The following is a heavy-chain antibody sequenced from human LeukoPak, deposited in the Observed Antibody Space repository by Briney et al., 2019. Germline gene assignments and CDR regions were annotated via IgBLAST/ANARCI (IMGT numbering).Heavy chain of an antibody. CDR3: ARGWSSGWYGVNWFDP. Sequence: SETLSLTCAVYGGSFSGYYWSWIRQPAGKGLEWIGRIYTSGSTNYNPSLKSRVTMSVDTSKNQFSLKLSSVTAADTAVYYCARGWSSGWYGVNWFDPWGQGTLVTVSS. CDR2: IYTSGST. J-gene: IGHJ5*02. D-gene: IGHD6-19*01. CDR1: GGSFSGYY. V-gene: IGHV4-59*10.